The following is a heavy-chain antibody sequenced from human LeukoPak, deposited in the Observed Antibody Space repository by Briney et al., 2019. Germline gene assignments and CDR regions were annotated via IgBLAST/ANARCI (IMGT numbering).Heavy chain of an antibody. CDR1: GYTFIGYY. V-gene: IGHV1-2*02. J-gene: IGHJ2*01. CDR3: ARDVTGDQSWFFDL. D-gene: IGHD7-27*01. CDR2: INPNSGGT. Sequence: GASVKVSCKASGYTFIGYYMHWVRQAPGQGLEWMGWINPNSGGTNYAQEFQGRVTMTRDTSISTAYMELSRLRSDDTAVYYCARDVTGDQSWFFDLWGRGTLVTVSS.